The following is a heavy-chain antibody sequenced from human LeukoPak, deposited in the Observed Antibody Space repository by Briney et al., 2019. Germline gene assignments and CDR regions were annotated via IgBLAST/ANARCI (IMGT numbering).Heavy chain of an antibody. V-gene: IGHV3-7*01. J-gene: IGHJ4*02. CDR2: IKQDGSEK. CDR1: GFTFSSYW. Sequence: QPGGSLRLSCAASGFTFSSYWMSWVRQAPGKGLEWVANIKQDGSEKYYVDSVKGRFTISRDNAKNSLYLQMNSLRAEDTAVYYCARDRYYYDSSGYYSHWGQGTLVTVSS. D-gene: IGHD3-22*01. CDR3: ARDRYYYDSSGYYSH.